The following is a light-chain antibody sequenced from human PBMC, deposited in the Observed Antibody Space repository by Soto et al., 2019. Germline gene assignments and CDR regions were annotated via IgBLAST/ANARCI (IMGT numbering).Light chain of an antibody. CDR1: QSVGKY. Sequence: EIVMTQSPATLSLSPGERATLSCRASQSVGKYLVWYQQKPGQAPRLLIYDASNRATGIPARFSGSGSGTDFTLTISSLEPEDFAVYYCQPYNNWPLTFGGGTKVEIK. V-gene: IGKV3-11*01. CDR2: DAS. CDR3: QPYNNWPLT. J-gene: IGKJ4*01.